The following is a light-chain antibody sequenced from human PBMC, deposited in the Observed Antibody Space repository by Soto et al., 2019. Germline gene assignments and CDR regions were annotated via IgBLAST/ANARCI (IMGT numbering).Light chain of an antibody. J-gene: IGKJ1*01. Sequence: EIVMTQSPATLSVSPGERATLSCRASPSVATNLAWYQKKPGQHPRILIYGASTRATGIPARFSGSGSGTEFNLTISRLQSVDFAVYSCQQYNNWPWTGGQGTKVDLK. V-gene: IGKV3-15*01. CDR3: QQYNNWPWT. CDR1: PSVATN. CDR2: GAS.